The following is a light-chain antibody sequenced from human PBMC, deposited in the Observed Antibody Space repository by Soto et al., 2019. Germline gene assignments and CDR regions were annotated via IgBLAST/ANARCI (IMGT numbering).Light chain of an antibody. Sequence: EIVLTQSPGTLSLSPVGIATLSCRASQSVSSRYLAWYQQKPGQAPRLLIYGASNRATGIPDRFSGSGSGTDFTLTISRLETEDFAVYYCQQYGSSGTFGQGTKVDIK. CDR3: QQYGSSGT. CDR1: QSVSSRY. V-gene: IGKV3-20*01. CDR2: GAS. J-gene: IGKJ1*01.